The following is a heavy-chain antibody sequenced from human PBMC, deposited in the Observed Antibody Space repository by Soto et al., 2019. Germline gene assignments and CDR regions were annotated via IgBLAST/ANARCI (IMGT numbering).Heavy chain of an antibody. Sequence: PGGSLRLSCAASGFTFSRYAMHWGRQAPGKGLEWVAVISYDGSNKNHADTVKGRFTISRDNSKNTLYLQMNSLRAEDTAVYYCARGYDFWSGYYYPYGMDVWGQGTSVTVSS. CDR1: GFTFSRYA. D-gene: IGHD3-3*01. V-gene: IGHV3-30-3*01. CDR2: ISYDGSNK. CDR3: ARGYDFWSGYYYPYGMDV. J-gene: IGHJ6*02.